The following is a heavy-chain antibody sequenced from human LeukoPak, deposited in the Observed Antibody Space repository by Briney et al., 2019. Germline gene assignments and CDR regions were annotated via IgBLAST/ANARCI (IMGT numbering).Heavy chain of an antibody. Sequence: PGGSLRLSCAASGFTFSTYAMVWVRQAPGKGLEWVSSISGDGGVTYYADSVQGRFTISRDNSKNTLYLQMKSLRDEDTAAYYCAKIATIARGMDVWGQGTTVTVSS. D-gene: IGHD4/OR15-4a*01. CDR3: AKIATIARGMDV. V-gene: IGHV3-23*01. CDR1: GFTFSTYA. J-gene: IGHJ6*02. CDR2: ISGDGGVT.